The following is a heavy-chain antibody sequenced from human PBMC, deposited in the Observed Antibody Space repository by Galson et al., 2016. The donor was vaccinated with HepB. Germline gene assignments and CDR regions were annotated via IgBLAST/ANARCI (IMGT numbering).Heavy chain of an antibody. CDR1: GYIFINHW. Sequence: QSGAEVKKPGESLRISCKGSGYIFINHWIGWVRQRPGKGLEWMGRIAPSDSYTNYGPSFQGHVTFSADKSISTAYLQWSSLKASDTAIYYCTRGSICSSSSCFDDSWGQGTLVTVSS. CDR2: IAPSDSYT. CDR3: TRGSICSSSSCFDDS. D-gene: IGHD2-2*01. J-gene: IGHJ4*02. V-gene: IGHV5-10-1*01.